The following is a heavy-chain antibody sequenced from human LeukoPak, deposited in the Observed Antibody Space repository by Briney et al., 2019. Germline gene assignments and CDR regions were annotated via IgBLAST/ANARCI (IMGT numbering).Heavy chain of an antibody. CDR2: INPNSGGT. Sequence: GASVKVSCKASGYTFTGYYMHWVRQAPGQGLEWMGWINPNSGGTNYAQKFQGRVTMTRDTSISTAYMELSRLRSDDTAVYYCATAPPLSIAAAGKAAFDIWGQGTMVTVSS. CDR1: GYTFTGYY. V-gene: IGHV1-2*02. D-gene: IGHD6-13*01. J-gene: IGHJ3*02. CDR3: ATAPPLSIAAAGKAAFDI.